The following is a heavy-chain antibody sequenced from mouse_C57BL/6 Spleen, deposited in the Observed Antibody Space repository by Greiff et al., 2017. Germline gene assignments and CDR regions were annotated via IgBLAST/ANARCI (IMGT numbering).Heavy chain of an antibody. D-gene: IGHD2-2*01. Sequence: VQLQQPGAELVMPGASVKLSCKASGYTFTSYWMHWVKQRPGQGLEWIGEIDPSVSYTNYNHKFKGKSTLTVDKSSSTTYMQLGSLTSEYSAVYYCAGYGEDRFADWGQGTLVTVST. CDR3: AGYGEDRFAD. CDR2: IDPSVSYT. CDR1: GYTFTSYW. V-gene: IGHV1-69*01. J-gene: IGHJ3*01.